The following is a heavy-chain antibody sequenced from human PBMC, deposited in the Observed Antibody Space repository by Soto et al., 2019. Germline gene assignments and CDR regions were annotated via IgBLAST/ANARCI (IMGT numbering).Heavy chain of an antibody. Sequence: PGESLKISCKGSGYSFTSYWISWVRQMPGKGLEWMGRIDPSDSYTNYSPSFQGHVTISADKSISTAYLQWSSLKASDTAMYYCASAFNSSSVYYYYYGMDVWGQGTTVTVSS. J-gene: IGHJ6*02. CDR3: ASAFNSSSVYYYYYGMDV. CDR2: IDPSDSYT. CDR1: GYSFTSYW. D-gene: IGHD6-6*01. V-gene: IGHV5-10-1*01.